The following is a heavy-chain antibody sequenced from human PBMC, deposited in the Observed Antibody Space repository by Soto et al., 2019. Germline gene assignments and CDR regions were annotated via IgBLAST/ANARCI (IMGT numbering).Heavy chain of an antibody. Sequence: SETLSLTCTVSGGSISSGGYYWSWIRQHPGKGLEWIGYIYYSGSTYYNPSLKSRVTISVDTSKNQFSLKLSSVTAADTAVYYCARARRPGTMIVVVTDYYFDYWGQGTLVTVSS. CDR2: IYYSGST. CDR3: ARARRPGTMIVVVTDYYFDY. D-gene: IGHD3-22*01. V-gene: IGHV4-31*03. CDR1: GGSISSGGYY. J-gene: IGHJ4*02.